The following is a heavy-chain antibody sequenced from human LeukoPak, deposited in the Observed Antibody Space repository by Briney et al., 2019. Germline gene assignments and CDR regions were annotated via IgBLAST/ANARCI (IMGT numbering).Heavy chain of an antibody. V-gene: IGHV4-39*07. D-gene: IGHD2-2*01. J-gene: IGHJ4*02. CDR1: GDSLSSRSHY. CDR2: IYFSGST. CDR3: AREANPYCSSTSCYPH. Sequence: SETLSLTRMVSGDSLSSRSHYGGWIRQPPGKGLEWIVSIYFSGSTYYNPSLKSRVTISVDTSKNQFSLKLSSVTAADTAVYYCAREANPYCSSTSCYPHWGQGTLVTVSS.